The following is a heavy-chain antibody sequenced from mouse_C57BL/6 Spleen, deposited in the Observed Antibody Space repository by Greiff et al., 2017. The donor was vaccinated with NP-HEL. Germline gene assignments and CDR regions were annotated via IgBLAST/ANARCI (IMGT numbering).Heavy chain of an antibody. V-gene: IGHV3-6*01. D-gene: IGHD2-5*01. CDR2: ISYDGSN. CDR1: GYSITSGYY. Sequence: EVKLEESGPGLVKPSQSLSLTCSVTGYSITSGYYWNWIRQFPGNKLEWMGYISYDGSNNYNPSLKNRISITRDTSKNQFFLKLNSVTTEDTATYYCARDTYSNWRGYMDYWGQGTSVTVSS. CDR3: ARDTYSNWRGYMDY. J-gene: IGHJ4*01.